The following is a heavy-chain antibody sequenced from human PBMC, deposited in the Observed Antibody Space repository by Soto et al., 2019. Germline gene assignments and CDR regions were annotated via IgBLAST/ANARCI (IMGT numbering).Heavy chain of an antibody. J-gene: IGHJ2*01. D-gene: IGHD3-22*01. V-gene: IGHV3-7*01. Sequence: GGPLRLSGAASGITLRGTWTSWVRRAPGKGLEWVANIKQDGSEKYYVGSVRGRFTSSRDNAKNSRYLQMNSLRAEDTAVYYCARGVVLITTDWYSDLWGRGALVTVSS. CDR1: GITLRGTW. CDR2: IKQDGSEK. CDR3: ARGVVLITTDWYSDL.